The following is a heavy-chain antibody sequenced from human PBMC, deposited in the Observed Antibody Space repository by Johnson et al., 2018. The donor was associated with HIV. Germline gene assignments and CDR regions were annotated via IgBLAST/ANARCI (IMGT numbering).Heavy chain of an antibody. J-gene: IGHJ3*02. D-gene: IGHD1-26*01. CDR2: INWHGVST. Sequence: VQLVESGGGVARPGGSLRLSCAASGSNFDDYDLSWVRQAPGKGLEWVSGINWHGVSTAYADSVKGRCTISRDNGKNSLYLQMNSLRGEDTALYYCARRDSGSLSFDIWGQGTMVTVSS. CDR3: ARRDSGSLSFDI. V-gene: IGHV3-20*04. CDR1: GSNFDDYD.